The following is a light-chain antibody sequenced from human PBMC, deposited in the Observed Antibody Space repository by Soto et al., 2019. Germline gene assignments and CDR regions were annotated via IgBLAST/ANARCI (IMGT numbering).Light chain of an antibody. Sequence: DIQMTQSPSTLSGSVGDRVTITCRASQSIRRFLAWYQQKPGKAPKLLIYQASNLESGVPSRFSGSGSGTEFTLTISSLQPDDLAVYYCQQYNYYRWTFGQGTKVDIK. J-gene: IGKJ1*01. CDR3: QQYNYYRWT. V-gene: IGKV1-5*03. CDR1: QSIRRF. CDR2: QAS.